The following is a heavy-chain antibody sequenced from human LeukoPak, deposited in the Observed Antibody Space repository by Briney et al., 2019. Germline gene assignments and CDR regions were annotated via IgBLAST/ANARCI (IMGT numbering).Heavy chain of an antibody. V-gene: IGHV1-18*01. CDR2: ISAYNGNT. Sequence: GASVKVSCKASGYTFTSYGISWVRQAPGQGLEWMGWISAYNGNTNYAQKLQGRVTMTRDTSISTAYMELSRLRSDDTAVYYCARDEIYGSGSYYRIDYWGQGTLVTVSS. CDR3: ARDEIYGSGSYYRIDY. D-gene: IGHD3-10*01. CDR1: GYTFTSYG. J-gene: IGHJ4*02.